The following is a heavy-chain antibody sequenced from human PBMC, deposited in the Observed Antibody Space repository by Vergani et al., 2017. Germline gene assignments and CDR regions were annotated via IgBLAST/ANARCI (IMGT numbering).Heavy chain of an antibody. CDR1: GYTFTSYG. Sequence: QVQLVQSGAEVKKPGASVKVSCKASGYTFTSYGISWVRQAPGQGLEWMGWISAYNGNTNYAQKLQGRVTMTTDTSTSTAYMELRSLRSDDTAVYYCARHVSPYGDYGYWYFDLWGRGTLVTVSS. J-gene: IGHJ2*01. V-gene: IGHV1-18*01. CDR2: ISAYNGNT. D-gene: IGHD4-17*01. CDR3: ARHVSPYGDYGYWYFDL.